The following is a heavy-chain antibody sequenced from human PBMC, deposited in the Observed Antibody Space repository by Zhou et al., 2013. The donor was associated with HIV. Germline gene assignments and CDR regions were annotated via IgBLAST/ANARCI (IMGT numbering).Heavy chain of an antibody. D-gene: IGHD3-16*01. CDR1: GYTFTSYE. Sequence: QVQLVQSGAEVKKPGASVKVSCKASGYTFTSYEINWVRQATGQGLEWMGWMNPNSGNTGFAQKFQGRVTMTRNTSISTAYMELSSLKSEDTAMYYCAREFMKTFGVLTPLVAYYYHGMDVWGQGTTVTVSS. V-gene: IGHV1-8*02. CDR3: AREFMKTFGVLTPLVAYYYHGMDV. J-gene: IGHJ6*02. CDR2: MNPNSGNT.